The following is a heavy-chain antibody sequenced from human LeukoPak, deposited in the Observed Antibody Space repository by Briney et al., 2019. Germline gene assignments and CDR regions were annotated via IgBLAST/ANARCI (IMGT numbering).Heavy chain of an antibody. D-gene: IGHD2-21*02. CDR3: ARDFSPSMVTAIGIFQH. J-gene: IGHJ1*01. CDR1: GYSFSTFG. CDR2: ISVYNGDT. V-gene: IGHV1-18*01. Sequence: ASVKVSCKPSGYSFSTFGISWVRQAPGQGLEWMGWISVYNGDTKYAQNFQGRVTMSTDTSTSTAYMELRSLRFDDTAVYYCARDFSPSMVTAIGIFQHWGQGTLVTVSS.